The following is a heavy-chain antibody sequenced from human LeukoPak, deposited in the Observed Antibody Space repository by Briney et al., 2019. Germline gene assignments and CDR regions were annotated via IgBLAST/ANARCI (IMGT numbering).Heavy chain of an antibody. CDR2: ISSSSSYI. CDR1: GGSISSGGYS. V-gene: IGHV3-21*01. D-gene: IGHD3-10*01. CDR3: ARGGSGSYYTLLLL. Sequence: LSLTCAVSGGSISSGGYSWSWVRQAPGKGLEWVSSISSSSSYIYYADSVKGRFTISRDNAKNSLYLQMNSLRAEDAAVYYCARGGSGSYYTLLLLWGQGTLVTVSS. J-gene: IGHJ4*02.